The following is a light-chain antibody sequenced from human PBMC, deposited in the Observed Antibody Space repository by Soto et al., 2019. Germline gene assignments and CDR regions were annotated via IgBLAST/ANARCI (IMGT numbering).Light chain of an antibody. CDR3: QQRSNWPWT. V-gene: IGKV3-11*01. CDR2: GAS. CDR1: QSVSSD. J-gene: IGKJ1*01. Sequence: EIAMTQSPATLSVSPGERATLSCRASQSVSSDLAWYQQKPGQAPRLLIYGASSRATGIPDRFSGSGSGTDFTLTISSLEPEDFAVYYCQQRSNWPWTFGQGTKVDI.